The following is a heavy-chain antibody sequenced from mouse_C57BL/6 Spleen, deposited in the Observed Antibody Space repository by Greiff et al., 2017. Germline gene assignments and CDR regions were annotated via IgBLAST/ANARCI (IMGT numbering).Heavy chain of an antibody. CDR3: SSSPEY. CDR2: IRNKANGYTT. V-gene: IGHV7-3*01. Sequence: EVMLVESGGGLVQPGGSLSLSCAASGFTFTDYYMSWVRQPPGQALEWLGFIRNKANGYTTEYSASVKGRFTISREDSQSILYLQMNALRAEDSATYYCSSSPEYWGQGTTLTFSS. J-gene: IGHJ2*01. CDR1: GFTFTDYY.